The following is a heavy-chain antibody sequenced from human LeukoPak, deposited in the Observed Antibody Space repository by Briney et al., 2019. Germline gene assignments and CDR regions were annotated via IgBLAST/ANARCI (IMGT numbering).Heavy chain of an antibody. D-gene: IGHD3-22*01. CDR3: ARGVTYYYDSSGYYYSLFDY. CDR2: IYYSGSA. V-gene: IGHV4-59*01. CDR1: GGSISSCY. Sequence: SETLSLTCTVSGGSISSCYWSWIRQPPGKGLEWIGYIYYSGSANYNPSLKSRVTISVDTSKNQFSLKLSSVTAADTAVYYCARGVTYYYDSSGYYYSLFDYWGQGTLVTVS. J-gene: IGHJ4*02.